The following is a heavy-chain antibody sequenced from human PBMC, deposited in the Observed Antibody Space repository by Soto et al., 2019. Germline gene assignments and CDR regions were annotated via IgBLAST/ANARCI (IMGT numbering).Heavy chain of an antibody. D-gene: IGHD2-15*01. V-gene: IGHV3-66*01. Sequence: GGSLRLSCAASGFTVSNNYMSRVRQAPGKGLEWVSLIYSGGPTYYADSVKGRFTISRDTSENTVHLQMDSLRAEDTAVYYCARDDVLCDGGRCYGVPLDAWGKGTTVTVSS. CDR1: GFTVSNNY. CDR2: IYSGGPT. CDR3: ARDDVLCDGGRCYGVPLDA. J-gene: IGHJ6*04.